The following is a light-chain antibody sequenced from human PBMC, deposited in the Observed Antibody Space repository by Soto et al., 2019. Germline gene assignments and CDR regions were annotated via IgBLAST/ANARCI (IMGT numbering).Light chain of an antibody. CDR2: GST. J-gene: IGLJ1*01. Sequence: QSVLTQPPSLSGAPGQRVTISCTGSGSNIGAPYDVHWYQHLPGTAPKLLIYGSTNRPSGVPGRFSGSKSGASASLAITGLQAEDEADYYCQSYDSSLSGYVFGAGTNVTVL. V-gene: IGLV1-40*01. CDR1: GSNIGAPYD. CDR3: QSYDSSLSGYV.